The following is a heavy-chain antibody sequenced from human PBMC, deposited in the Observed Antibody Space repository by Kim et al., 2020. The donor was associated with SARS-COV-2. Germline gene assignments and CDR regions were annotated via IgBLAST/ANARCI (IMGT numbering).Heavy chain of an antibody. J-gene: IGHJ4*02. Sequence: GGSLRLSCAASGFTFSDYYMSWIRQAPGKGLEWVSYISSSGSTIYYADSVKGRFTISRDNAKNSLYLQMNSLRAEDTAVYYCARESHYYDSSGYYALDYWGQGTLVTVSS. V-gene: IGHV3-11*04. CDR2: ISSSGSTI. D-gene: IGHD3-22*01. CDR3: ARESHYYDSSGYYALDY. CDR1: GFTFSDYY.